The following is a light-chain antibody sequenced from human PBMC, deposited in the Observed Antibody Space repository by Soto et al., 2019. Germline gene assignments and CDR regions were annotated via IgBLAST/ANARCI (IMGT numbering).Light chain of an antibody. CDR3: HVYGGF. V-gene: IGKV3-20*01. CDR2: GAS. J-gene: IGKJ3*01. CDR1: QTMNSEY. Sequence: EIVLTQSPGTLSLSPGEIAALSCRASQTMNSEYVAWYQQKPGQTPRLLIHGASSRATGIPDRFSGSGCGIDFTLTTSILQTEDFAVYYCHVYGGFFGTGTKVDVK.